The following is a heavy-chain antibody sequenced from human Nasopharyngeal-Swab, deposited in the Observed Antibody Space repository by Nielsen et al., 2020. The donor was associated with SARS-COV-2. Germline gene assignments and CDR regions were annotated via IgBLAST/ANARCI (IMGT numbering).Heavy chain of an antibody. D-gene: IGHD2-2*01. CDR2: INHSGST. J-gene: IGHJ4*02. CDR3: ARIEDCSSTSCYDYFDY. V-gene: IGHV4-34*01. Sequence: WIRQPPGKGLEWTGEINHSGSTNYNPSLKSRVTISADTSKNQFSLKLSSVTAADTAVYYCARIEDCSSTSCYDYFDYWGQGTLVTVSS.